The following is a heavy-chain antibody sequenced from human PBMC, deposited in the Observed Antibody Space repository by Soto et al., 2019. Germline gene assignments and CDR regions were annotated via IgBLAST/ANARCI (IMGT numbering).Heavy chain of an antibody. CDR2: ISSSSTYT. V-gene: IGHV3-11*05. Sequence: QVQLVESGGGLVKPGGSLSLSCADSGFNFSDYYMTWIRQAPGKGLEWVSHISSSSTYTDYTDSVKGRFTISRDNAKNSLYLQMNSLRTEDTAVYYCARENGGSSYDWGQGTMVTVSS. CDR1: GFNFSDYY. D-gene: IGHD6-6*01. J-gene: IGHJ4*02. CDR3: ARENGGSSYD.